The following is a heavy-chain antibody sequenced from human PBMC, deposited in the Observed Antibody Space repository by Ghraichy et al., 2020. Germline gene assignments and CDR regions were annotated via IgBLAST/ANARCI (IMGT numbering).Heavy chain of an antibody. CDR3: ARDGLYGGAWYDAFDI. CDR2: INSDGGTT. V-gene: IGHV3-74*01. J-gene: IGHJ3*02. D-gene: IGHD6-19*01. Sequence: GESLNISCAASGFTFSSYWMHWVRQAPGKGLVWVSRINSDGGTTSYADSVKGRFTISRDNAKNKLYLQMNSLRAEDTAVYYCARDGLYGGAWYDAFDIWGQGTMVTVSS. CDR1: GFTFSSYW.